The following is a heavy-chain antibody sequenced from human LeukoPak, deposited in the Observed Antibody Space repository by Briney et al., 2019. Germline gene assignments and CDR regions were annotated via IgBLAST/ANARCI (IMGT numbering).Heavy chain of an antibody. CDR2: ISSSSNTK. V-gene: IGHV3-48*01. D-gene: IGHD2-2*02. CDR3: ARELLYSLDS. Sequence: GGSLRLSCAASGFTFSSYSMNWVRQAPGKGLEWVSYISSSSNTKYYADSVKGRLTISRDNAKNSLYLQMNSLRAEDTAVYYCARELLYSLDSWGQGTLVTVSS. CDR1: GFTFSSYS. J-gene: IGHJ4*02.